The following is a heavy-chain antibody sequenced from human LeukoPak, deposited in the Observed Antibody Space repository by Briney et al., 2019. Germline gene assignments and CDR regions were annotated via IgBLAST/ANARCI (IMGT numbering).Heavy chain of an antibody. CDR3: AKGEGWELSSYYFDC. CDR2: IYSGGST. V-gene: IGHV3-66*01. J-gene: IGHJ4*02. CDR1: GFTVGSNY. D-gene: IGHD1-26*01. Sequence: GGSLRLSCAASGFTVGSNYMSWVRQAPGKGLEWVSVIYSGGSTYYADSVKGRFTISRDNSKNTLYLQMNSLRAEDTAVYYCAKGEGWELSSYYFDCWGQGTQVTVSS.